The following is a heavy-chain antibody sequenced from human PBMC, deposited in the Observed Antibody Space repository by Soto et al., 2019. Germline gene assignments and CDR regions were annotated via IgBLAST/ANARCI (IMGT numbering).Heavy chain of an antibody. D-gene: IGHD6-13*01. CDR1: GFTFSSYS. V-gene: IGHV3-48*01. CDR3: ASGTSEDTFDI. CDR2: ISSSSGTI. J-gene: IGHJ3*02. Sequence: EVQLVESGGGLVQPGGSLRLSCAASGFTFSSYSMNWVRQAPGKGLEWVSYISSSSGTIYYGESVKGRFTISRDNPKSSLYLQINSLRAEDTAVYYCASGTSEDTFDIWGQGTMVTVSS.